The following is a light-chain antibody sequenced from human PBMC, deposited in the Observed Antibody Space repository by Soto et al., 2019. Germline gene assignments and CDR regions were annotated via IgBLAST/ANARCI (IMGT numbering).Light chain of an antibody. CDR3: GSYTSSNTIL. J-gene: IGLJ2*01. Sequence: QSALTQPPSVSGSPGQSVTISCTETSGDVDSYNRVSWYQQPPGTAPKLIIYEVINRPSGVPDRFSGSRSDNTATLTISGLRAEDEADYFCGSYTSSNTILFGGGTKLTLL. CDR2: EVI. V-gene: IGLV2-18*02. CDR1: SGDVDSYNR.